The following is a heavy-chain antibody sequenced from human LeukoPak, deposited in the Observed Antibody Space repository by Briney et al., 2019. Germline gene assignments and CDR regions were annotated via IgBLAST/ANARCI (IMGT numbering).Heavy chain of an antibody. CDR3: ARDPGGYSSGGELDV. D-gene: IGHD6-19*01. CDR2: IKQDGSEK. CDR1: GFTFSSYW. J-gene: IGHJ6*04. Sequence: GGSLRLSCAASGFTFSSYWMSWVRQAPGKGLEWVANIKQDGSEKYYVDSVKGRFTISRDNAKNSLYLQMNSLRAEDMAVYYCARDPGGYSSGGELDVWGKGTTVTVSS. V-gene: IGHV3-7*01.